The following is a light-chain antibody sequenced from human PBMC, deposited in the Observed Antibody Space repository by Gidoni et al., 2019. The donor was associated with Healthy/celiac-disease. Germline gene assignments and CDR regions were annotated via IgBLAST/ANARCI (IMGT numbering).Light chain of an antibody. CDR3: QQRSNWPLT. J-gene: IGKJ4*01. Sequence: EIVLTQSPATLSLSPGERATLSCRASQSVSSYLAWYQQKPGQAPRLLIYDASNRATGIPARFSGSGSGTDFTLTISSPEPEDLAVYYCQQRSNWPLTFGGGTKVEIK. CDR1: QSVSSY. V-gene: IGKV3-11*01. CDR2: DAS.